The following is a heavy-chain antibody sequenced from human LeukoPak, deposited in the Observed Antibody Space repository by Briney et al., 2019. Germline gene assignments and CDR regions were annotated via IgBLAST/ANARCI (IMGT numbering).Heavy chain of an antibody. J-gene: IGHJ4*02. CDR2: IIPIFGTA. CDR3: ARAPNPQLAFDY. CDR1: GGTFSSYA. Sequence: SVKVSCQASGGTFSSYAISWVRQAPGQGLEWMGGIIPIFGTANYAQKFQGRVTITTDESTSTAYMELSSLRSEDTAVYYCARAPNPQLAFDYWGQGTLVTVSS. D-gene: IGHD6-13*01. V-gene: IGHV1-69*05.